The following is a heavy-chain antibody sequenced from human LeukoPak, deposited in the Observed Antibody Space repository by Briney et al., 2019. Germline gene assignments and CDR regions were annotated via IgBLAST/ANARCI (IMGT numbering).Heavy chain of an antibody. J-gene: IGHJ3*02. CDR2: IWYDGTNK. CDR1: GFSFSRFV. CDR3: AKGGSSELKDAFDI. V-gene: IGHV3-30*02. Sequence: GVSLRLSCAASGFSFSRFVMHWVRQAPGKGLEWVAVIWYDGTNKYYADSVKGRFTISRDNSKNTLDVQMNSLRAEDTAVYYCAKGGSSELKDAFDIWGQGTVVTVSA. D-gene: IGHD2-15*01.